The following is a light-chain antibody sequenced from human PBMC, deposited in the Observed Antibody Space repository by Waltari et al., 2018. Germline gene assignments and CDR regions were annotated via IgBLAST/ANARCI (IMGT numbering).Light chain of an antibody. CDR2: DAT. CDR3: LVFYGVTGV. J-gene: IGLJ3*02. CDR1: TGAVTSGHY. Sequence: QAVVTQEPSLTVSPGGTVTLTCGSSTGAVTSGHYPFWVQQKPGQAPRTLIYDATNKPSWTPARFSGALLGGKAALTLAGAQPEDEAEYYCLVFYGVTGVFGGGTNLTV. V-gene: IGLV7-46*01.